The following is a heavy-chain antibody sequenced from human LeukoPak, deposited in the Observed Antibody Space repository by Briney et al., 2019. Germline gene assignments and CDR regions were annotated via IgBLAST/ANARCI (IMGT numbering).Heavy chain of an antibody. V-gene: IGHV3-21*04. CDR1: GFTFSSYS. CDR2: ISSSGSYI. Sequence: GGSLRLSCAASGFTFSSYSMNWVRQAPGKGLEWVSSISSSGSYIYYADSVKGRFTISRDNSKNTLYLQMNSLRAEDTAVYYCAKGTGTYYYNSSGYYWGQGTLVTVSS. CDR3: AKGTGTYYYNSSGYY. J-gene: IGHJ4*02. D-gene: IGHD3-22*01.